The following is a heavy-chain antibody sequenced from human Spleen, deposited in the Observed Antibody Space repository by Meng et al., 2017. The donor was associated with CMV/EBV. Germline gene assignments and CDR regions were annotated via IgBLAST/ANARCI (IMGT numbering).Heavy chain of an antibody. J-gene: IGHJ4*02. CDR3: ARDNNWGPDY. CDR1: GYTFTSYD. D-gene: IGHD7-27*01. V-gene: IGHV1-8*02. Sequence: ASVKVSCKAYGYTFTSYDINWVRQASGQGLEWVAWMNPDNGNTGYAQQFQGRVTLTRDTSINTGYMELTRLTSDDTAVYYCARDNNWGPDYWGQGTLVTVSS. CDR2: MNPDNGNT.